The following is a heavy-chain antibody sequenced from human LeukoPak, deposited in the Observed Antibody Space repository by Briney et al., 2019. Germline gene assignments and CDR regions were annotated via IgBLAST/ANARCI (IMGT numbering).Heavy chain of an antibody. D-gene: IGHD3-10*01. V-gene: IGHV7-4-1*02. CDR3: AREGKDYYGSGSDTYPDY. J-gene: IGHJ4*02. Sequence: GASVKVSCKASGYTFTSYAMNWVRQAPGQGLEWMGWINTNTGNPTYAQGFTGRFVFSLDTSVSTAYLQISSLKAEDTAVYYCAREGKDYYGSGSDTYPDYWGQGTLVTVSS. CDR2: INTNTGNP. CDR1: GYTFTSYA.